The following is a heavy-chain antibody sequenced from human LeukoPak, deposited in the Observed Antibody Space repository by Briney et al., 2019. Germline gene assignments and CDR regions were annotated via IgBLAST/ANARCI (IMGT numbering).Heavy chain of an antibody. Sequence: SETLSLTCTVSGGSISSSSYYWGWIRQPPGKGLEWIGSIYYSGSTYYNPSLKSRVTISVDTSKNQFSLKLSSVTAADTAVYYCARARVLESGCLIWGQGTMVTVSS. CDR2: IYYSGST. CDR1: GGSISSSSYY. CDR3: ARARVLESGCLI. D-gene: IGHD6-19*01. J-gene: IGHJ3*02. V-gene: IGHV4-39*07.